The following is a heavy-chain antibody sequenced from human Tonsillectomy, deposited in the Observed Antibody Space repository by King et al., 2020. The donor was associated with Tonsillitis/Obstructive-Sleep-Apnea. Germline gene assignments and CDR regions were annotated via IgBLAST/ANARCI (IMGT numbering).Heavy chain of an antibody. CDR3: ARGILGRQMAFDY. Sequence: VQLVESGGGVVQPGRSLRLSCAASGFTFSSYGMHWVRQAPGKGLEWVALIWYDGSKKYYADSVKGRFTISRDNSKNTLSMQMNSLRAEDTAVYYCARGILGRQMAFDYWGQGTLVTVSS. V-gene: IGHV3-33*08. CDR2: IWYDGSKK. D-gene: IGHD5-24*01. CDR1: GFTFSSYG. J-gene: IGHJ4*02.